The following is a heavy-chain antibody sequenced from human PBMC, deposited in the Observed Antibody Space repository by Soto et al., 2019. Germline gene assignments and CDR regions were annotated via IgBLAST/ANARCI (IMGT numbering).Heavy chain of an antibody. D-gene: IGHD3-22*01. CDR2: IYYSGST. CDR1: GGSISSSSYY. J-gene: IGHJ5*02. V-gene: IGHV4-39*01. Sequence: SETLSLTCTVSGGSISSSSYYWGWIRQPPGNGLEWIGSIYYSGSTYYNPSLKSRVTISVDTSKNQFSLKLSSVTAADTAVYYCARQVRYYYDSSGYGWFDPWGQGTLVTVSS. CDR3: ARQVRYYYDSSGYGWFDP.